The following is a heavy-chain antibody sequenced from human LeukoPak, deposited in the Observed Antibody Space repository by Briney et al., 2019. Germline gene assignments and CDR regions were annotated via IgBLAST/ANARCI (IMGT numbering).Heavy chain of an antibody. CDR2: INPNSGGT. CDR3: ARDRDGYNFIDY. V-gene: IGHV1-2*02. D-gene: IGHD5-24*01. J-gene: IGHJ4*02. CDR1: GYTFTGYY. Sequence: ASAKVSCKASGYTFTGYYMHWVRQAPGQGLEWMGWINPNSGGTNYAQKFQGRVTMTRDTSISTAYMELSRLRSDDTAVYYCARDRDGYNFIDYWGQGTLVTVSS.